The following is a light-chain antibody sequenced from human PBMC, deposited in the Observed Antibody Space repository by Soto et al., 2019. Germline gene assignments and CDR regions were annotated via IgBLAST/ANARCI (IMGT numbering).Light chain of an antibody. V-gene: IGLV3-21*01. CDR1: NVGSRS. J-gene: IGLJ2*01. CDR2: YDS. CDR3: QVWEATGDQVV. Sequence: SYELTQPPSVSVAPGETARISCGGTNVGSRSAHWYPQKPGQAPFLVIYYDSDRPSGIPERFSGSNSGNTATLIISRVEAGDEADYYCQVWEATGDQVVFGGGTKLTVL.